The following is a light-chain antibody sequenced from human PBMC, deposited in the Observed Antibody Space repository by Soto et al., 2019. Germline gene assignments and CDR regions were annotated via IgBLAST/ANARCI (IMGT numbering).Light chain of an antibody. CDR3: GAWDDSLSGPA. Sequence: QPVLTQPPSASGTPGQRVTISCSGSSSNIGSNYVYWYQQLPGTAPKLLTYSNNQRPSGVPDRFSGSKSGTSASLAISGLRSEDEADYYCGAWDDSLSGPAFGGGTKLTVL. CDR2: SNN. V-gene: IGLV1-47*02. J-gene: IGLJ2*01. CDR1: SSNIGSNY.